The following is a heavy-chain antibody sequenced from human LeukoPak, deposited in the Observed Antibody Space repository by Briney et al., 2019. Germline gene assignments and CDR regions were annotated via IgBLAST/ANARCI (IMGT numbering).Heavy chain of an antibody. CDR2: IYYSGST. Sequence: SETLSLTCTVSGGSISSYYWSWIRQPPGKGLEWIGYIYYSGSTNYNPSLKSRVTISVDTSKNQFSLKLSSVTADDTAVYYCARARDKWTTASLGPWGQGTLVTVSS. D-gene: IGHD7-27*01. CDR1: GGSISSYY. J-gene: IGHJ5*02. CDR3: ARARDKWTTASLGP. V-gene: IGHV4-59*01.